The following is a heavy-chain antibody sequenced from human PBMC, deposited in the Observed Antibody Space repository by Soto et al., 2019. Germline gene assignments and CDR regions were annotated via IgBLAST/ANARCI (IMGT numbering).Heavy chain of an antibody. D-gene: IGHD2-2*02. CDR3: AREYTAWPLAYGLDV. Sequence: EVQLVESGGGLVQPGGSLRLSCVGSGFTFSNYSINWVRQAPGKGLEWVSSIGSRSDIYYADSVKGRFTISRDNAKNSVSLQMNSLRAEDTAVYYCAREYTAWPLAYGLDVWGQGTTVTVSS. J-gene: IGHJ6*02. V-gene: IGHV3-21*02. CDR2: IGSRSDI. CDR1: GFTFSNYS.